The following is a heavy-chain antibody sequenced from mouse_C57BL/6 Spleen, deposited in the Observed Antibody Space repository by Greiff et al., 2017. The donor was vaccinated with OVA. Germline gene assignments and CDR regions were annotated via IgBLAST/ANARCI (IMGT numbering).Heavy chain of an antibody. J-gene: IGHJ2*01. Sequence: VQLKQSGPELVKPGASVKISCKASGYSFTGYYMNWVKQSPEKSLEWIGEINPSTGGTTYNQKFKAKATLTVDKSSSTAYMQRKSLTSEDSAVYYCASHYYGGVDYWGQGTTLTVSS. CDR3: ASHYYGGVDY. D-gene: IGHD1-2*01. CDR2: INPSTGGT. CDR1: GYSFTGYY. V-gene: IGHV1-42*01.